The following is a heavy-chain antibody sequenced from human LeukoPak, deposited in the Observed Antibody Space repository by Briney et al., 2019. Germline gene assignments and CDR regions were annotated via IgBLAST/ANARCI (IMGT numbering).Heavy chain of an antibody. Sequence: GGSLRLSCAASGFTFSSYAMSWVRQAPGKGLEWVSAISGSGGSTYYADSVKGRFAISRDNSKNTLYLQMHSLRAEDTAVYYCARRSYYNSGSGYYFDYWGQGTLVTVSS. CDR2: ISGSGGST. J-gene: IGHJ4*02. CDR1: GFTFSSYA. CDR3: ARRSYYNSGSGYYFDY. V-gene: IGHV3-23*01. D-gene: IGHD3-22*01.